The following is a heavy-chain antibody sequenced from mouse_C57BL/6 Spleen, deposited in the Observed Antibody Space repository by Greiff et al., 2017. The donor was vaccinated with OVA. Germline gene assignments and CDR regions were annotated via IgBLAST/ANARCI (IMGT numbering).Heavy chain of an antibody. V-gene: IGHV1-64*01. CDR2: IHPNSGST. CDR1: GYTFTSYW. CDR3: ARPYDYDYFDY. J-gene: IGHJ2*01. Sequence: QVQLQQSGAELVKPGASVTLSCKASGYTFTSYWMHWVKQRPGQGLEWIGMIHPNSGSTNYNEKFKSKATLTVDKSSSTAYMQLSSLTSEDSAVYYCARPYDYDYFDYWGQGTTLTVSS. D-gene: IGHD2-4*01.